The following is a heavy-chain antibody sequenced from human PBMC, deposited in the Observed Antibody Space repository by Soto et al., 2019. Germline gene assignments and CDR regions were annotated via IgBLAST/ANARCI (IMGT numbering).Heavy chain of an antibody. CDR1: VFTFSSYA. CDR2: ISYDGSNK. CDR3: ARGEPDIVVAVAAAGGMGY. J-gene: IGHJ4*02. D-gene: IGHD2-15*01. V-gene: IGHV3-30-3*01. Sequence: GSLRLSCAASVFTFSSYAMHWVRQAPGKGLEWVAVISYDGSNKYYADSVKGRFTISRDNSKNTLYLQMNSLRAEDTAVYYCARGEPDIVVAVAAAGGMGYWGQGTLVTVSS.